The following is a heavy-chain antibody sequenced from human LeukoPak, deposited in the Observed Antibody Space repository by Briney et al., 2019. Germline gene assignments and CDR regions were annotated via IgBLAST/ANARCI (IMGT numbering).Heavy chain of an antibody. V-gene: IGHV4-59*01. CDR2: IYYSGST. J-gene: IGHJ3*02. Sequence: SETLSLTCTVSGGSISSYYWSWIRQPPGKGLEWIGYIYYSGSTNYNPSLKSRVTISVDTSENQFSLKLSSVTAADTAVYYCARDRTSGYDSAFDIWGQGTMVTVSS. CDR3: ARDRTSGYDSAFDI. D-gene: IGHD5-12*01. CDR1: GGSISSYY.